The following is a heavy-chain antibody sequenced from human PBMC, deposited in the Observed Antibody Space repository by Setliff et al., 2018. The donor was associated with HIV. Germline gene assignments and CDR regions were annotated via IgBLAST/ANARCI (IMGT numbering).Heavy chain of an antibody. CDR1: GDSVSSASYY. J-gene: IGHJ6*03. Sequence: SETLSLTCTVSGDSVSSASYYWSWIRQPPGKGLEWIGYIYTNGNTNYNPSLKSRVTVSADTSKNQFSLKLSSVTAADTAVYYCARQEGYCSSTSCYAGSFMGYYYMDVWGKGTTVTVSS. CDR3: ARQEGYCSSTSCYAGSFMGYYYMDV. D-gene: IGHD2-2*01. V-gene: IGHV4-61*01. CDR2: IYTNGNT.